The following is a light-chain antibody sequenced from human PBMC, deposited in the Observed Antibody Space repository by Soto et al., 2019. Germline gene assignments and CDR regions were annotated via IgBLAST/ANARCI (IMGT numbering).Light chain of an antibody. Sequence: QSVPTQPPSVSGAPGQRVTISCTGSSANIGAGYEVHWYQQLPGTAPKLLIHGNSNRPSGVPDRFSGSKSGTSASLAITGLQAEDEADYYCQSYDTSLRKVFGTGTKVTVL. CDR1: SANIGAGYE. CDR2: GNS. J-gene: IGLJ1*01. CDR3: QSYDTSLRKV. V-gene: IGLV1-40*01.